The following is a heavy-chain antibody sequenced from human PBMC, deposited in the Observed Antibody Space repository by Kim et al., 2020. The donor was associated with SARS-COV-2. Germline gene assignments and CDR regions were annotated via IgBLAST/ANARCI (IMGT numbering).Heavy chain of an antibody. CDR1: GFTFSSYG. V-gene: IGHV3-33*06. J-gene: IGHJ6*02. CDR3: AKDLVRIAAAGLYV. CDR2: IWYDGSNK. D-gene: IGHD6-13*01. Sequence: GGSLRLSCAASGFTFSSYGMHWVRQAPGKGLEWVAVIWYDGSNKYYADSVKGRFTISRDNSKNTLYLQMNSLRAEDTAVYYCAKDLVRIAAAGLYVWGQGTTVTVSS.